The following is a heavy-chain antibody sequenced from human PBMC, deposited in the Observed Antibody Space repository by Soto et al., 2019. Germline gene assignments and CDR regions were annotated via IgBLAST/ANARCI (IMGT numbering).Heavy chain of an antibody. V-gene: IGHV4-39*01. Sequence: SETLSLTCPVSGGSISTRSYYWGWIRQPPGKGLEWIGSVYSSGISYYNPSLKSRVTISVDTSKNQFSLKLRSVTAADTAVYYCATTPGLAPGGGFDYWGQGALVTVSS. CDR1: GGSISTRSYY. J-gene: IGHJ4*02. CDR2: VYSSGIS. D-gene: IGHD6-13*01. CDR3: ATTPGLAPGGGFDY.